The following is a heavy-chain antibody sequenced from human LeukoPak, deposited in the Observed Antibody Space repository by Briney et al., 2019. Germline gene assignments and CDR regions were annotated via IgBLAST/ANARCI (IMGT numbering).Heavy chain of an antibody. CDR2: IFGSGGSP. D-gene: IGHD5-18*01. J-gene: IGHJ4*02. V-gene: IGHV3-23*01. CDR3: GKTTVGYSSGQKPAWPVDY. CDR1: GFTFGSHA. Sequence: GGSLRLSCAASGFTFGSHAMYWVRQAPGKGLEWVAGIFGSGGSPHYADPVKGRFTISRDNSRNTVYLQINSLRAEDTAVYYCGKTTVGYSSGQKPAWPVDYWGQGTLVSVSS.